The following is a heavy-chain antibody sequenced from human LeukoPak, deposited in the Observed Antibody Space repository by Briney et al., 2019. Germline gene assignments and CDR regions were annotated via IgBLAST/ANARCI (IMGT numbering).Heavy chain of an antibody. CDR1: KFTFNSYA. Sequence: GGSLRLSCAASKFTFNSYAMSWVRQAPGKGLEWVSVISGSGDSTYYADSVKGRFTISRDNSNNTLYLQMYSLGAEDTAVYYCARGVAGTFDYWGQGILVTVSS. CDR3: ARGVAGTFDY. CDR2: ISGSGDST. V-gene: IGHV3-23*01. D-gene: IGHD6-19*01. J-gene: IGHJ4*02.